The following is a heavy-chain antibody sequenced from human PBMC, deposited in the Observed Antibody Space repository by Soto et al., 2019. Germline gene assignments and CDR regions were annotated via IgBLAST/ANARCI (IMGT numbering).Heavy chain of an antibody. CDR3: ARRIVATETFDY. V-gene: IGHV4-39*01. J-gene: IGHJ4*02. CDR1: GASISSSSFH. D-gene: IGHD5-12*01. CDR2: IYYSGST. Sequence: PSETLSLTCTVSGASISSSSFHWGWIRQPPGKGLEWIGSIYYSGSTYYSPSLKSRVTISVDTCKNQFSLKLSSVTAADAAVYYCARRIVATETFDYWGQGTLVTVSS.